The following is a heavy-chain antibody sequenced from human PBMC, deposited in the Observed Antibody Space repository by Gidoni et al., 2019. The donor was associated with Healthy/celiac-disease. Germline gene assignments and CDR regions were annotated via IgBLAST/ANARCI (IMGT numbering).Heavy chain of an antibody. CDR3: ARHPVIQNAAGIYYYYGMDV. J-gene: IGHJ6*02. CDR1: GYSFTSYW. D-gene: IGHD6-13*01. Sequence: EVQLVQSGAEVKKPGESLKITWKGSGYSFTSYWIGWVRQRPGKGLEWLGIIYPGDSATSYSPSFHGQVTISADKSISTAYLQWSSLKASDTAMYYCARHPVIQNAAGIYYYYGMDVWGQGTTVTVSS. CDR2: IYPGDSAT. V-gene: IGHV5-51*01.